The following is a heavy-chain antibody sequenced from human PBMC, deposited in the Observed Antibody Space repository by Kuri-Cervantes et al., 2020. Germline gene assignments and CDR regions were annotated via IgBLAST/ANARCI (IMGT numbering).Heavy chain of an antibody. CDR2: INPNSGGT. Sequence: ASVKVSCKASGYTFTGYYMHWVRQAPGQGLEWMGWINPNSGGTNYAQKFQGRVTMTEDTSTDTAYMELSSLRSEDTAVYYCATLYSSGAGVDYWGQGTLVTVSS. CDR3: ATLYSSGAGVDY. V-gene: IGHV1-2*02. D-gene: IGHD6-19*01. CDR1: GYTFTGYY. J-gene: IGHJ4*02.